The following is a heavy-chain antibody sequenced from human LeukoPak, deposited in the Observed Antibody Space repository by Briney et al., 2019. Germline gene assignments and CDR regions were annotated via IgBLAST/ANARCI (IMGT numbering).Heavy chain of an antibody. J-gene: IGHJ4*02. CDR2: IRQDGSEK. CDR3: ARLSTVDFWSPFDY. CDR1: GLTFRNYW. D-gene: IGHD3-3*01. Sequence: PGGSLRLSCAASGLTFRNYWMSWVRQAPGKGLEWVANIRQDGSEKNYVDSVKGRFTISRDDAKTSLYLQMNSLRAEDTALYYCARLSTVDFWSPFDYWGQGTLVTVSS. V-gene: IGHV3-7*05.